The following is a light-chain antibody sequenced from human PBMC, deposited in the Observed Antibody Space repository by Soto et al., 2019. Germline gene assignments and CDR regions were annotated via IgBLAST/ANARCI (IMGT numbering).Light chain of an antibody. Sequence: EIVLTQSPGTLSLSPAERATLSCRASHSVSSSYLAWYQQKPGQAPRLLIYGTSSRATGIPDRFSGSGSGTDFTLTITRLEPEDFAVYYCQQYDSSWTFGQGTKVEIK. J-gene: IGKJ1*01. CDR2: GTS. V-gene: IGKV3-20*01. CDR3: QQYDSSWT. CDR1: HSVSSSY.